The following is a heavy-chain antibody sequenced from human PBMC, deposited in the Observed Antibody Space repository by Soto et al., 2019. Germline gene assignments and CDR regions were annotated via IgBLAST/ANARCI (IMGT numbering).Heavy chain of an antibody. CDR2: ISAYNGST. CDR1: GYTFTSYG. Sequence: ASVKVSCKASGYTFTSYGISWVRQAPGQGLEWMGWISAYNGSTNYAQKLQGRVTMTTDTSTSTAYMELRSLRSDDTAVYYCAREGLYCGGDCYPDYWGQGTLVTVSS. J-gene: IGHJ4*02. V-gene: IGHV1-18*01. D-gene: IGHD2-21*02. CDR3: AREGLYCGGDCYPDY.